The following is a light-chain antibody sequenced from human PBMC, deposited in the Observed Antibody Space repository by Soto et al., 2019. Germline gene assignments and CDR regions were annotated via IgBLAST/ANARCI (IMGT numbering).Light chain of an antibody. CDR1: QDIRSY. CDR3: LQDYNYPLT. CDR2: AAS. J-gene: IGKJ4*01. V-gene: IGKV1-6*01. Sequence: AIQMTQPPSSLSASVGDRVTITCRASQDIRSYLGWYQQEPGKAPKLLIYAASSLQSGVPSRFSGSGSGTDFTLTINSLQPEDFATYYCLQDYNYPLTLGGGTKVEIK.